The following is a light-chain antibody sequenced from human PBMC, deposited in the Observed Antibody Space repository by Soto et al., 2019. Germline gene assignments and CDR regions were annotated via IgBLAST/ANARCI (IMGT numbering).Light chain of an antibody. CDR1: QDVSSN. J-gene: IGKJ4*01. V-gene: IGKV3-15*01. CDR3: QQYIRWPLT. CDR2: GAS. Sequence: EMVVTQSQAPLSGSPVERAPPSGGASQDVSSNLAWYQQKPGQAPSLLIYGASTRATGTPARFSGSGSGTEFTLTISSLQSEDYAVYFCQQYIRWPLTFGGGTKVDI.